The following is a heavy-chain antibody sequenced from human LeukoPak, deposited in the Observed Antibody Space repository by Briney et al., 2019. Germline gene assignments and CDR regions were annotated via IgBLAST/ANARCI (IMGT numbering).Heavy chain of an antibody. D-gene: IGHD2-2*01. CDR3: AKGYQPKGYYYMDV. CDR1: GFTFSSYD. V-gene: IGHV3-30*02. J-gene: IGHJ6*03. CDR2: IRYDGSDK. Sequence: GGSLRLSCAASGFTFSSYDMHWVRQAPGKGLECVTFIRYDGSDKYYSDSVKGRFTISRDNSKDTLFLQKNSLRAEDTAVYYCAKGYQPKGYYYMDVWGKGTTVTVSS.